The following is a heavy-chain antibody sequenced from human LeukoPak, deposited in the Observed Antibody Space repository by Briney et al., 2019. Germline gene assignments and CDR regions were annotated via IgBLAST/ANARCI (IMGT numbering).Heavy chain of an antibody. CDR3: ARTSARGAQFDY. Sequence: KPSETLSLTCTVSGASISNYYWSWLRQPAGMGLEWIGRIYASGSTNYNPSLKSRVTLSVDTSNNQFSLNLSSVTAADTAVYYCARTSARGAQFDYWGQGTLVTVSS. V-gene: IGHV4-4*07. J-gene: IGHJ4*02. D-gene: IGHD3-10*01. CDR2: IYASGST. CDR1: GASISNYY.